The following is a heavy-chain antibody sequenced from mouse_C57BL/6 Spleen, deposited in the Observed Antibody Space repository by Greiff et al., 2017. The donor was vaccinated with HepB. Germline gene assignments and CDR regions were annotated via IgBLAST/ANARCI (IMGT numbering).Heavy chain of an antibody. CDR3: ARSYSNCWFAY. CDR1: GYSITSGYY. Sequence: EVQLQESGPGLVKPSQSLSLTCSVTGYSITSGYYWNWIRQFPGNKLEWMGYISYDGSNNYNPSLKNRISITRDTSKNQFFLKLNSVTTEDTATYYCARSYSNCWFAYWGQGTLVTVSA. CDR2: ISYDGSN. V-gene: IGHV3-6*01. J-gene: IGHJ3*01. D-gene: IGHD2-5*01.